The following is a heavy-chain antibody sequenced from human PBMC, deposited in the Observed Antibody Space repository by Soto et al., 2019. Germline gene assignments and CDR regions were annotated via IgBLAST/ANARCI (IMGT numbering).Heavy chain of an antibody. J-gene: IGHJ3*02. V-gene: IGHV3-30*18. CDR3: AKVLPATGIEGGGDAFDI. D-gene: IGHD1-26*01. CDR1: GFTFRSFG. CDR2: ISYDGTNK. Sequence: GSLRLSCAASGFTFRSFGMHWIRQAPGKGLEWVALISYDGTNKYYADSVRGRFTISRDNSKNTLYLEMNTLRVEDTAVYYCAKVLPATGIEGGGDAFDIWGQGTMVTVSS.